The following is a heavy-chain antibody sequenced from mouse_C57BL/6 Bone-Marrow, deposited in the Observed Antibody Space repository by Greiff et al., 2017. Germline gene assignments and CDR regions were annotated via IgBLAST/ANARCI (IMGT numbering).Heavy chain of an antibody. J-gene: IGHJ3*01. CDR2: IYPGSGST. CDR3: ARSPNICPYGNYPAWFAY. CDR1: GYTFTSYW. D-gene: IGHD2-1*01. Sequence: VQLQQPGAELVKPGASVKMSCKASGYTFTSYWITWVKQRPGQGLEWIGDIYPGSGSTNYNEKFKSKATLTVDTSSSTAYMQLSSLTSEDSAVYYCARSPNICPYGNYPAWFAYWGQGTLVTVSA. V-gene: IGHV1-55*01.